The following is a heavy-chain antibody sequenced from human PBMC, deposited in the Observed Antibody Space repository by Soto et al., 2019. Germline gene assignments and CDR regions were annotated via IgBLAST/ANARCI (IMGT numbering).Heavy chain of an antibody. CDR3: AREGYYYGSGSYSPPRYYGMDV. J-gene: IGHJ6*02. CDR2: ISAYNDNT. V-gene: IGHV1-18*01. CDR1: GYTFTNYG. D-gene: IGHD3-10*01. Sequence: QIQLVQSGAEVKKAGASVKVSCKASGYTFTNYGISWVRQALGQGLEWMGWISAYNDNTNYAQKFQGRVTLTTDTSTRTAYMELRSLTSDDTAMYYCAREGYYYGSGSYSPPRYYGMDVWGQGTTVTVFS.